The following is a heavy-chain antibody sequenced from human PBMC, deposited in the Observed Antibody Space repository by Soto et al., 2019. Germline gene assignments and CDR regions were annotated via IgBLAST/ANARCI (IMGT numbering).Heavy chain of an antibody. CDR3: ARDIGSFAYGEGY. J-gene: IGHJ4*02. V-gene: IGHV4-4*07. Sequence: SETLSLTCSVSGVSINSYWWSWIRQPAGKGLEWIGRVYSSGTTDYNPSLNSRATMSVETSKNQFSLKLSSVTAADTAVYYCARDIGSFAYGEGYWGQGIQVTVS. CDR1: GVSINSYW. CDR2: VYSSGTT. D-gene: IGHD3-10*01.